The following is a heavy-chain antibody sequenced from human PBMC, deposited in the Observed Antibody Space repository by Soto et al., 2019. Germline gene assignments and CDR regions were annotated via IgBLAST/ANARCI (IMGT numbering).Heavy chain of an antibody. CDR1: GFTFSSYT. D-gene: IGHD2-21*02. CDR3: TRGGGNQLGDCYDN. CDR2: IYYDGSQK. Sequence: QVQLVESGGGVVQPGRSLRLSCAASGFTFSSYTMHWVRQAPGKGLEWVALIYYDGSQKYYADSVKGRFTISRDNSKKMMNLDMNSLRTDDTAVYYCTRGGGNQLGDCYDNWGQGTLVTVSS. J-gene: IGHJ4*02. V-gene: IGHV3-30*04.